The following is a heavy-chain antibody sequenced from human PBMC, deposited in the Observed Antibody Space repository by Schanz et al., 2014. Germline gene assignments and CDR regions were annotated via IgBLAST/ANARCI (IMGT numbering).Heavy chain of an antibody. J-gene: IGHJ3*02. D-gene: IGHD6-19*01. CDR1: GFTVSSNY. Sequence: EVQLVESGGGLIQPGGSLRLSCAASGFTVSSNYMSWVRQAPGKGLEWVAVIYSGGSTFYTDSVKGRFTISRDNSKNTLYLQRNSLIAEDTAAYYCAKCIGWYGRCAFDIWGQGTMVTVSS. V-gene: IGHV3-53*01. CDR2: IYSGGST. CDR3: AKCIGWYGRCAFDI.